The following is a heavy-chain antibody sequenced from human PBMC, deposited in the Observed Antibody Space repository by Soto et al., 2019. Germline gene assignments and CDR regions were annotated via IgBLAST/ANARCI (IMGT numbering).Heavy chain of an antibody. CDR1: GGSISSSSYY. J-gene: IGHJ4*02. CDR3: ASRSSSYSSGTFFDY. D-gene: IGHD3-10*01. CDR2: IYYSGST. Sequence: SETLSLTCTVSGGSISSSSYYWGWIRQPPGKGLEWIGSIYYSGSTYYNPSLKSRVTISVDTSKNQFSLKLSSVTAADTAVYYCASRSSSYSSGTFFDYWGQGTLVTVSS. V-gene: IGHV4-39*01.